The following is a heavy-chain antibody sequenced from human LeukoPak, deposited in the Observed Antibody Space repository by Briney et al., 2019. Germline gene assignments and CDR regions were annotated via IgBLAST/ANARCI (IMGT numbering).Heavy chain of an antibody. D-gene: IGHD6-19*01. V-gene: IGHV1-2*02. J-gene: IGHJ4*02. CDR1: GYTFTGYY. Sequence: ASVKVSCKASGYTFTGYYMHWVRQAPGQGLEWMGWINPNSGGTNYAQKFQGRVTMTRDTSISTAYMELSRLRSDDTAVYYCARSLGSGGWLGKGNDYWGQGTLVTVSS. CDR2: INPNSGGT. CDR3: ARSLGSGGWLGKGNDY.